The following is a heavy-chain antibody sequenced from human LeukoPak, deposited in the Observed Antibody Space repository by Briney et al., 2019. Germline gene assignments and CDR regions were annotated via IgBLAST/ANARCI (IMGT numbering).Heavy chain of an antibody. D-gene: IGHD3-22*01. J-gene: IGHJ4*01. CDR1: GFTLSTYW. CDR2: INTDGSST. CDR3: ARQSYYYDSSGYYHDY. V-gene: IGHV3-74*01. Sequence: PGGSRRLSCAASGFTLSTYWMHWVRQAPGKGLVWGSRINTDGSSTTYADSVKGRFNISRDNARHTLYLQVSSLRAEDTSVYCCARQSYYYDSSGYYHDYWGQGTLVTVSS.